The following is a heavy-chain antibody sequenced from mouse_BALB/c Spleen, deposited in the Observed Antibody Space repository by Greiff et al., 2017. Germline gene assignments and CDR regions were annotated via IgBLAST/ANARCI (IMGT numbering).Heavy chain of an antibody. D-gene: IGHD1-1*01. CDR1: GFTFSSYY. V-gene: IGHV5-6-2*01. J-gene: IGHJ1*01. CDR3: ARSPYYYGRGYFDV. CDR2: INSNGGST. Sequence: EVQGVESGGGLVKLGGSLKLSCAASGFTFSSYYMSWVRQTPEKRLELVAAINSNGGSTYYPDTVKGRFTISRDNAKNTLYLQMSSLKSEDTALYYCARSPYYYGRGYFDVWGAGTTVTVSS.